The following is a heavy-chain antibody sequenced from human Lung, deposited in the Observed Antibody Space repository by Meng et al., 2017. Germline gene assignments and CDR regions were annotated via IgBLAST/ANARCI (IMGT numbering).Heavy chain of an antibody. CDR3: ARDEDISAAGKLFGDY. CDR2: INPKSGDT. V-gene: IGHV1-2*06. CDR1: GYTCPDYW. Sequence: QGLLVQSGAEVKKPGASVKVSCKASGYTCPDYWLHWVRRAPGQGLEWMGRINPKSGDTHYAQRFQGRVTMTGDTSISTAYMELSGLRSDDTAMYYCARDEDISAAGKLFGDYWGQGTLVTVSS. D-gene: IGHD6-13*01. J-gene: IGHJ4*02.